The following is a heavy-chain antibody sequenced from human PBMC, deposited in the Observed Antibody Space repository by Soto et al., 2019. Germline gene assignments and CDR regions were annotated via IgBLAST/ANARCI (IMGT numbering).Heavy chain of an antibody. Sequence: EVQLVESGGGLVQPGGSLRLSCAASGFTVSSNYMSWVRQAPGKGLEWVSVIYSGGSTYYADSVKGRFTISRDNSKNTLYLQMNSLRAEDTAVYYCARDSVVSYYYYYMDGWGKGTTVTVSS. J-gene: IGHJ6*03. D-gene: IGHD3-10*01. CDR2: IYSGGST. CDR1: GFTVSSNY. V-gene: IGHV3-66*01. CDR3: ARDSVVSYYYYYMDG.